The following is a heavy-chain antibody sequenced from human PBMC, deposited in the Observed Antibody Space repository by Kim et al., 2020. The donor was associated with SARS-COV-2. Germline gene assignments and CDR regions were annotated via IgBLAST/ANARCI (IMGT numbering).Heavy chain of an antibody. V-gene: IGHV3-66*01. CDR3: ARGRRRGSSLDY. CDR1: GFTVSSNY. J-gene: IGHJ4*02. Sequence: GGSLRLSCAASGFTVSSNYMSWVRQAPGKGLEWVSVIYSGGSTYYADSVKGRFTISRDNSKNTLYLQMNSLRAEDTAVYYWARGRRRGSSLDYWGQGTLVTGSA. CDR2: IYSGGST. D-gene: IGHD6-13*01.